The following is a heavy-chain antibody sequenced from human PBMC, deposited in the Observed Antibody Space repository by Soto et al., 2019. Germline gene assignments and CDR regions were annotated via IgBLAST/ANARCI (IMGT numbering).Heavy chain of an antibody. D-gene: IGHD6-13*01. CDR2: IDWDDRK. CDR3: ARTLAAAGDYYNMDV. Sequence: SGPTLVNPTETLTLTCSFSGFSLSTSGMCVSWIRQPPGKALEWLARIDWDDRKYYSTSLKTRLTISRDTSKDQVVLTMTNMDPVDTAMYYCARTLAAAGDYYNMDVWGKGTTVTVSS. V-gene: IGHV2-70*11. CDR1: GFSLSTSGMC. J-gene: IGHJ6*03.